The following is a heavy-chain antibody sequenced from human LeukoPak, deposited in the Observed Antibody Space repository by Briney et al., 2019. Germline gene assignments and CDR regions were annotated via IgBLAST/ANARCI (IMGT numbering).Heavy chain of an antibody. D-gene: IGHD1-26*01. CDR2: IYHSGST. CDR1: GYSISSGYY. J-gene: IGHJ4*02. Sequence: SETLSLTCTVSGYSISSGYYWGWIRQPPGKGLEWIGSIYHSGSTYYNPSLKSRVTISVDASKNQFSLQLSSVTAADTAVYYCARSHSGTYYFDCWGQGTLVTVSS. V-gene: IGHV4-38-2*02. CDR3: ARSHSGTYYFDC.